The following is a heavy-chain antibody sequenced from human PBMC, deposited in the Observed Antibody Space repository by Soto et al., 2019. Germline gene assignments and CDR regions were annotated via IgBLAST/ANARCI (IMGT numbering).Heavy chain of an antibody. CDR2: ISSSSSYI. CDR3: ARFIAVAGTFDY. J-gene: IGHJ4*02. CDR1: GFTFSSYS. V-gene: IGHV3-21*01. Sequence: EVQLVESGGGLVKPGGSLRLSCAASGFTFSSYSMNWVRQAPGKGLEWVSSISSSSSYIYYADSVKGRFTISRDNAKNSLYLQMNSLIAEDTAVYYCARFIAVAGTFDYWGQGTLVTVSS. D-gene: IGHD6-19*01.